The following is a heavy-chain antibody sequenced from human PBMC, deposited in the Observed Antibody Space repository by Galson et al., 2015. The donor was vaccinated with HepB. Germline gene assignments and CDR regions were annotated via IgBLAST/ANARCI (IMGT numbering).Heavy chain of an antibody. J-gene: IGHJ4*02. CDR3: ARDTPGGDGHNSLDY. V-gene: IGHV3-53*01. D-gene: IGHD5-24*01. Sequence: SLRLSCAASGFSVRSVYMSWVRQAPGRGLEWVSMIYSGDTTYYADSVKGRFTISRDYSKNTLYLQMNSLRAEDTAIYYCARDTPGGDGHNSLDYWGQGTLVTVSS. CDR2: IYSGDTT. CDR1: GFSVRSVY.